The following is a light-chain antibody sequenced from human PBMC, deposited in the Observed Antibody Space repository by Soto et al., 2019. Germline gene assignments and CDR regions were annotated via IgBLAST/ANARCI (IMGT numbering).Light chain of an antibody. CDR3: QHYGSSSIT. J-gene: IGKJ5*01. Sequence: EIVLTQSPGTLSLSPGERATLSCRASQSVSSSYLAWYQQKPGQAPRLLIYGASSRATGIPDRFSGSGSGTDFTLTISRLEPEDCAVYYCQHYGSSSITFGQGTRLEIK. CDR2: GAS. CDR1: QSVSSSY. V-gene: IGKV3-20*01.